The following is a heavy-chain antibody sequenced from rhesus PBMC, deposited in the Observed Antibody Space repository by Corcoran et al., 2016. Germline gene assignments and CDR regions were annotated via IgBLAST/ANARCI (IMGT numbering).Heavy chain of an antibody. D-gene: IGHD3-22*01. V-gene: IGHV1-111*02. CDR2: VEPEDGEA. CDR1: GYTFTANY. Sequence: QLGKPGPEVRRLGPPLKSSATASGYTFTANYLNWVRQALGKGLERKGVVEPEDGEADYAQKFQDRVTITADISTDTAYMELSSLRSEDTAVYYCARVEGSDYFDYWGQGVLVTVSS. CDR3: ARVEGSDYFDY. J-gene: IGHJ4*01.